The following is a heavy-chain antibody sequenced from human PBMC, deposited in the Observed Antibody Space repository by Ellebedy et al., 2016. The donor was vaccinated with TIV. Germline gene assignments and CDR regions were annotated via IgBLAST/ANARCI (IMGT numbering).Heavy chain of an antibody. CDR1: GYTFTGYY. V-gene: IGHV1-2*02. CDR2: IHPNSGGT. J-gene: IGHJ4*02. Sequence: ASVKVSCKASGYTFTGYYMHWVRQAPGQGLEWMGWIHPNSGGTNYEQRLLGRVMMTRDTSIRTVYMELSSLGGDDTAVYYCARSPDPGDSLSGPLDYWGQGTLLTVSS. D-gene: IGHD4-17*01. CDR3: ARSPDPGDSLSGPLDY.